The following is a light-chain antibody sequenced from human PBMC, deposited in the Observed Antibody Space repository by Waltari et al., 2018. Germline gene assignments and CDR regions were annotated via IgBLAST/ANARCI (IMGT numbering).Light chain of an antibody. CDR3: SSRDIRGIQLL. V-gene: IGLV3-19*01. J-gene: IGLJ3*02. CDR2: GKN. CDR1: SLNSYY. Sequence: SSELTQDPAVSVALGQTVRITCQGDSLNSYYASWYQQRAGQAPLLVINGKNKRPSGIPDRFSGSSLGDTSSLTITAARAEDEADYYCSSRDIRGIQLLFGGGTKLTVL.